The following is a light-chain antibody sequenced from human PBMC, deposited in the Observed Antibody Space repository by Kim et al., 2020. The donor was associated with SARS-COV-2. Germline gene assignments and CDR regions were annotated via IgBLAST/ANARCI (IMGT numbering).Light chain of an antibody. Sequence: SYELTQPPSVSVSPGQTASITCSGYKLGDKYVSWYQQKPVQSPVVVIYQDNQRPSGIPERFSGSNSGNTATLTISGTQAMDEADFYCQAWDSSTHNYVFGPGTKVTVL. V-gene: IGLV3-1*01. CDR2: QDN. J-gene: IGLJ1*01. CDR1: KLGDKY. CDR3: QAWDSSTHNYV.